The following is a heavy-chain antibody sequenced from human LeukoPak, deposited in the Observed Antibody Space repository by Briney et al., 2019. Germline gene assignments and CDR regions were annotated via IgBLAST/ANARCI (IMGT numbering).Heavy chain of an antibody. CDR2: IIPILGTA. CDR1: GGTFSSYA. J-gene: IGHJ4*02. V-gene: IGHV1-69*10. Sequence: ASVKVSCKASGGTFSSYAISWVRQAPGQGLEWMGGIIPILGTANYAQKFQGRVTITADKSTSTAYMELSSLRSEDTAVYYCARTAMVNYFDYWGQGTLVTVSS. D-gene: IGHD5-18*01. CDR3: ARTAMVNYFDY.